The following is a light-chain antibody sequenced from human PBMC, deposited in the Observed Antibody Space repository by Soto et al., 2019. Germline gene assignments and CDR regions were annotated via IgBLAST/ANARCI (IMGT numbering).Light chain of an antibody. J-gene: IGKJ1*01. V-gene: IGKV1-5*03. Sequence: DVQMTQSPSILSASVGDRVIITCRASQSVSSWLAWYQQKPRKAPKLLIYKASGLQSGVPSRFSGSGSGTEFTLTITSLQPDDFATYYCQQYNSYPWTFGQGTKVDI. CDR1: QSVSSW. CDR3: QQYNSYPWT. CDR2: KAS.